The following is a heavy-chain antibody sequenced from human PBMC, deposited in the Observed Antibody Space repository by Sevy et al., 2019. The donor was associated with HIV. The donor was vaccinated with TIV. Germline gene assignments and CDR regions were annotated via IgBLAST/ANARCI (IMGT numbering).Heavy chain of an antibody. J-gene: IGHJ6*02. Sequence: GASVKVSCKASGYTFSNYYMDWVRQAPGQGLEWMGRINPNSGGTNYAQKFQGRVTMTRDTSIRTAYMELTRLRSDDTAVYYCARERITMVEGVFITTYYHYGMDVWGQGTTVTVSS. CDR2: INPNSGGT. CDR3: ARERITMVEGVFITTYYHYGMDV. D-gene: IGHD3-10*01. V-gene: IGHV1-2*06. CDR1: GYTFSNYY.